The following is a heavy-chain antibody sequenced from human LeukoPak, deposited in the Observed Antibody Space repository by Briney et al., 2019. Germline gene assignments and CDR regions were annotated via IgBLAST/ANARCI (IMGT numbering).Heavy chain of an antibody. D-gene: IGHD2-21*02. CDR2: ISGSGGST. V-gene: IGHV3-23*01. CDR3: AKDLQGSRWVRVVTAYSVDAFDI. Sequence: PGGSLRLSCAASGFTFSSYAMSWVRQAPGKGLEWVSAISGSGGSTYYADSVKGRFTISRDNSKNTLYLQMNSLRAEDTAVYYCAKDLQGSRWVRVVTAYSVDAFDIWGQGTMVTVSS. CDR1: GFTFSSYA. J-gene: IGHJ3*02.